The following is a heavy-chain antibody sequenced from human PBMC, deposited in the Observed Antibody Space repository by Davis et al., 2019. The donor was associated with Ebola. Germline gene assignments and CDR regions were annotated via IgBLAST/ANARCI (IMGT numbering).Heavy chain of an antibody. V-gene: IGHV3-74*01. CDR3: ARVSIRPGYYYFGLDV. J-gene: IGHJ6*02. CDR2: IDGDGSTT. CDR1: GFTFSSYW. Sequence: PGGSLRLSCAASGFTFSSYWMHWVRQAPGKGLVWVSRIDGDGSTTRYADSVKGRFTMSRDNAKNTVDLQMNSLRAEDTAVYYCARVSIRPGYYYFGLDVWGQGTTVTVSS. D-gene: IGHD3-3*01.